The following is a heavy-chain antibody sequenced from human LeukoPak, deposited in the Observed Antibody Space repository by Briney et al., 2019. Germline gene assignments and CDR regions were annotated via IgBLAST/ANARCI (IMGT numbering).Heavy chain of an antibody. J-gene: IGHJ4*02. Sequence: ASVKVSCEASGYTFTGYYMHGVRHAPVQGLEWMGWLNRNSGGTNYAQKFQGRVTVTRDTSISTAYLGLTSLRSDDTAVYYCARDGNYGDYVFWGQGTLVTVSS. CDR3: ARDGNYGDYVF. V-gene: IGHV1-2*02. CDR1: GYTFTGYY. D-gene: IGHD4-17*01. CDR2: LNRNSGGT.